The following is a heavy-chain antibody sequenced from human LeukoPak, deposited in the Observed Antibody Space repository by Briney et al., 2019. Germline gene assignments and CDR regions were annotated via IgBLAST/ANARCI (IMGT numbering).Heavy chain of an antibody. Sequence: GGSLRLSCAASGFTFSSSAMSWVRQAPGKGLEWVSTISSSGSSTYYADSVKGRFTISRDNSKNTLYLQMNSLRAEDTAVYYCAKEVIAHYYYYMDVWGKGTTVTVSS. J-gene: IGHJ6*03. D-gene: IGHD2-21*01. CDR3: AKEVIAHYYYYMDV. CDR2: ISSSGSST. CDR1: GFTFSSSA. V-gene: IGHV3-23*01.